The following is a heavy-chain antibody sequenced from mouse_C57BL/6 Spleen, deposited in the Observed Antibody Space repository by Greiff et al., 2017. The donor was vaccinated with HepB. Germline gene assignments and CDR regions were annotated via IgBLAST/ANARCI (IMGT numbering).Heavy chain of an antibody. V-gene: IGHV5-16*01. D-gene: IGHD2-4*01. CDR3: ARDGYYDYDVGAMDY. J-gene: IGHJ4*01. CDR1: GFTFSDYY. CDR2: INYDGSST. Sequence: DVQLVESEGGLVQPGRSMKLSCTASGFTFSDYYMAWVRQVPEKGLEWVANINYDGSSTYYLDSLKSRFIISRDNAKNILYLQMSSLKSEDTATYYCARDGYYDYDVGAMDYWGQGTSVTVSS.